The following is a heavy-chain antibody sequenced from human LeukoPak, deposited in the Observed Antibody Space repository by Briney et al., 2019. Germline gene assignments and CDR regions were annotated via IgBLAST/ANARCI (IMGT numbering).Heavy chain of an antibody. CDR2: IKQDGSEK. V-gene: IGHV3-7*01. CDR3: ASTLVWFGELPPSRYGMDV. J-gene: IGHJ6*02. D-gene: IGHD3-10*01. CDR1: GFTFSSYW. Sequence: GGSLRLSCAASGFTFSSYWMSWVRQAPGKGLEWVANIKQDGSEKYYVDSVKGRFTISRDNAKNSLYLQMNSLRAEDTAVYYCASTLVWFGELPPSRYGMDVWGQGTTVTVSS.